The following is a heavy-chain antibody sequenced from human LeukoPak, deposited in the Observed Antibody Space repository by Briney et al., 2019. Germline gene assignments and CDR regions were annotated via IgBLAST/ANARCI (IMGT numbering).Heavy chain of an antibody. CDR3: AKGAYDYIEMGYFDS. D-gene: IGHD5-12*01. J-gene: IGHJ4*02. V-gene: IGHV3-23*01. CDR2: LIGSSGST. Sequence: PGGSLRLSCAASGFTSTNYAMNWVCQAPGKGLEWVSVLIGSSGSTDYADSVKGRFTISRDKSKNTLFLQMNSLRAEDTAIYFCAKGAYDYIEMGYFDSWGQGTLVTVSS. CDR1: GFTSTNYA.